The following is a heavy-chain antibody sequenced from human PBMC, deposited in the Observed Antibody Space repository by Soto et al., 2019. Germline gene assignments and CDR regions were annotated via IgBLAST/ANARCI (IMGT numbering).Heavy chain of an antibody. CDR3: AKMNYYDYDAFDI. J-gene: IGHJ3*02. Sequence: EVQLLESGGGLVQPGGSLRLSCAASGFTFSSYAMSWVRQAPGKGLEWVSAITGSDGSTYYADSVKGRFTISRDNSKNTLYMQMNSLRAEDTAVYYCAKMNYYDYDAFDIWRQGTMVTVSS. V-gene: IGHV3-23*01. CDR2: ITGSDGST. D-gene: IGHD3-22*01. CDR1: GFTFSSYA.